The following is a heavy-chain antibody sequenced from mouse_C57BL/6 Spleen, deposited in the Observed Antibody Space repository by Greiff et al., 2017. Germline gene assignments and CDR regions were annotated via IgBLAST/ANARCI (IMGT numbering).Heavy chain of an antibody. V-gene: IGHV5-16*01. D-gene: IGHD2-3*01. CDR3: ARLRDGYFDY. Sequence: EVHLVESEGGLVQPGSSMKLSCTASGFTFSDYYMAWARQVPEKGLEWVANINYDGSSTYYLDSLKSRFIISEDNASNVLYLQRSSLKAEDTAKYYCARLRDGYFDYWGQGTTLTVSS. J-gene: IGHJ2*01. CDR2: INYDGSST. CDR1: GFTFSDYY.